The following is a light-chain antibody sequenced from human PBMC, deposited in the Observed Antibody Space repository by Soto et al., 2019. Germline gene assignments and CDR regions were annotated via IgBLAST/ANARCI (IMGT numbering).Light chain of an antibody. CDR1: SSDVGGYNY. CDR2: DVS. Sequence: QSALTQPRSVSGSPGQSVTISCTVTSSDVGGYNYVSWYQHHPGKAPKLMIYDVSKRPSGVPDRFSGSKSGNTASLTISGLQAADEADYYCCSYAGSYTFYVFGTGTKLTVL. CDR3: CSYAGSYTFYV. J-gene: IGLJ1*01. V-gene: IGLV2-11*01.